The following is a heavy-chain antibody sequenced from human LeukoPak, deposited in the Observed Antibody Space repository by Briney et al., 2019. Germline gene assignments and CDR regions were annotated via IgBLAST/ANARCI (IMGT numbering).Heavy chain of an antibody. Sequence: GGSLRLSCAASGFTVSSNYMSWVRQAPGKGLEWVSVIYSGGSTYYADSVKGRFTISRDNSKNTLYLQMNSLRAEDTAVYYCARTSSTVTTTPDYWGQGTLVTVSS. CDR1: GFTVSSNY. CDR3: ARTSSTVTTTPDY. D-gene: IGHD4-17*01. V-gene: IGHV3-66*01. CDR2: IYSGGST. J-gene: IGHJ4*02.